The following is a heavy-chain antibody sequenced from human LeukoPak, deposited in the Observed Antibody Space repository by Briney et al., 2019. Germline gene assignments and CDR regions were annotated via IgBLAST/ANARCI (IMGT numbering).Heavy chain of an antibody. CDR3: ARMYNWFDP. CDR2: INHSGST. J-gene: IGHJ5*02. Sequence: SETLSLTCAVYGGSFSGYYWSWIRQPPGKGLEWIGEINHSGSTNYNPSLKSRVTISVDTSKNQFSLKLSSVTAADTAVYYCARMYNWFDPWGQGTLVTVSS. CDR1: GGSFSGYY. V-gene: IGHV4-34*01.